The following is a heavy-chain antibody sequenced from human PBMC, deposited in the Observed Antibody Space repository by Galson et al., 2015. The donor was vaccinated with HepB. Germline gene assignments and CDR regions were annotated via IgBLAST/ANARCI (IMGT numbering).Heavy chain of an antibody. V-gene: IGHV6-1*01. D-gene: IGHD6-19*01. J-gene: IGHJ3*02. CDR3: ARGGGPYSSGWYVWAFDI. CDR2: TYYRSKWYN. Sequence: CAISGDSVSSNSAAWNWIRQSPSRGLEWLGRTYYRSKWYNDYAVSVKSRITINPDTSKNQFSLQLNSVTPEDTAVYYCARGGGPYSSGWYVWAFDIWGQGTMVTVSS. CDR1: GDSVSSNSAA.